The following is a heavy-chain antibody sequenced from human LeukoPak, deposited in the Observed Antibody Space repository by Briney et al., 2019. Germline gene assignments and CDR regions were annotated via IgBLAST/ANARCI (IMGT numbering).Heavy chain of an antibody. J-gene: IGHJ3*02. CDR2: ISSDGSST. V-gene: IGHV3-74*01. D-gene: IGHD3-9*01. CDR1: GFTFSNSW. CDR3: ARDRETYYDILTGYYTLGDAFDI. Sequence: PGGSLRLSCAASGFTFSNSWMHWVRQAPGKGLVWVSRISSDGSSTNYADSVKGRFTISRDNAKNTLYLQMNSLRAEDTAVYYCARDRETYYDILTGYYTLGDAFDIWGQGTMVTVSS.